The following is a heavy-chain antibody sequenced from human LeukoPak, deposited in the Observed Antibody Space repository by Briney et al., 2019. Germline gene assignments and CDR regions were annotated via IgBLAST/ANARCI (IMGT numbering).Heavy chain of an antibody. D-gene: IGHD3-3*01. V-gene: IGHV3-21*01. CDR2: ISSSSSYI. CDR3: ARMDYDFWSGYAV. J-gene: IGHJ4*02. CDR1: GFTFSSYS. Sequence: NPGGSLRLSCAASGFTFSSYSMNWVRQAPGKGLEWVSSISSSSSYIYYADSVKGRFTISRDNAKNSLYLQMNSLRAEDTAVYYCARMDYDFWSGYAVWGQGTLVTVSS.